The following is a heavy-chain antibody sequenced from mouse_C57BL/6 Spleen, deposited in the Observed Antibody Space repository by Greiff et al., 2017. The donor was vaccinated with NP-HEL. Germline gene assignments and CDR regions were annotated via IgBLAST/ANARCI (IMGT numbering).Heavy chain of an antibody. CDR1: GFTFSSYG. D-gene: IGHD6-1*01. CDR2: ISSGGSYT. J-gene: IGHJ3*01. Sequence: EVMLVESGGDLVKPGGSLKLSCAASGFTFSSYGMSWVRQTPDKRLEWVATISSGGSYTYYPDSVKGRFTISRDNAKNTLYLQMSSLKSEDTAMYYCARDDASGAWFAYWGQGTLVTVSA. CDR3: ARDDASGAWFAY. V-gene: IGHV5-6*01.